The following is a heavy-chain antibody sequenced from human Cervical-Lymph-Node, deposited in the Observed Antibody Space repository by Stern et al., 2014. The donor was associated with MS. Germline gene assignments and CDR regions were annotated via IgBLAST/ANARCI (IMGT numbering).Heavy chain of an antibody. D-gene: IGHD2-21*02. V-gene: IGHV3-48*02. CDR2: ISSSSSTI. Sequence: EDQLVESGGGLVQPGGSLRLSCAASGFTFSSYSMNWVRQAPGKGLEWVSYISSSSSTIYYADSVKGRFTISRDNAKNSLYLQMNSLRDEDTAVYYCAREAAYCGGDCYPNWFDPWGQGTLVTVSS. J-gene: IGHJ5*02. CDR3: AREAAYCGGDCYPNWFDP. CDR1: GFTFSSYS.